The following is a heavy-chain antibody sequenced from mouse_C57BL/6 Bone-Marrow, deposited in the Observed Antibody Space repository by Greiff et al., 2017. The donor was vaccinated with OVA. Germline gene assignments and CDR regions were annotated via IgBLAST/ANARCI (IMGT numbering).Heavy chain of an antibody. CDR3: AKEGLIYYGNYEDAMDY. Sequence: EVQLQQSGPELVKPGASVKISCKASGYTFTDYYMNWVKQSHGKSLEWIGDINPNNGGTSYNQKFKGKATLTVDKSSSTAYMELRSLTSEDSAVYYWAKEGLIYYGNYEDAMDYWGQGTSVTVSS. J-gene: IGHJ4*01. V-gene: IGHV1-26*01. CDR2: INPNNGGT. CDR1: GYTFTDYY. D-gene: IGHD2-1*01.